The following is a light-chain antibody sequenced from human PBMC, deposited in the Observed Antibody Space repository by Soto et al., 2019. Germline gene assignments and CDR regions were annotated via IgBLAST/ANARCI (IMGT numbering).Light chain of an antibody. CDR2: DVR. Sequence: QSLLTQPSPLSGASGQSTTISFTGTGREVGAYNYVSWYQQHPGKAPKLMIYDVRNRPSGVSSRFSGSKSGNTASLTISGLQAEDEADYYCSSYTSSSTLDVFGTGTKVTVL. CDR3: SSYTSSSTLDV. V-gene: IGLV2-14*01. CDR1: GREVGAYNY. J-gene: IGLJ1*01.